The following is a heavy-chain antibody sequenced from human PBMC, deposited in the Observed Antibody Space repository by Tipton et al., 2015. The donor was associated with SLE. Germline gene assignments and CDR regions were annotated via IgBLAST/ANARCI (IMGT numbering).Heavy chain of an antibody. V-gene: IGHV1-18*01. CDR2: ISAYNGNT. J-gene: IGHJ4*02. CDR1: GYTFTSYD. D-gene: IGHD3-10*01. CDR3: ARAGGKEIAMVQGRSYSDY. Sequence: QVQLVQSGAEVKKPGASVKVSCKASGYTFTSYDINWVRQATGQGLERMGWISAYNGNTNYAQKLQGRVTMTTDTSTSTAYMEVRSLRSDDTAVYYCARAGGKEIAMVQGRSYSDYWGQGTLVTVSS.